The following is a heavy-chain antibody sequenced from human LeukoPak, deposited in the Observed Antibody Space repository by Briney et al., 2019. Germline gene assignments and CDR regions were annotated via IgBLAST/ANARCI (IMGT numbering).Heavy chain of an antibody. V-gene: IGHV1-46*01. CDR3: ARDAASVSYYHLDY. D-gene: IGHD1-26*01. Sequence: ASVKVSCKASGYTFTSYYMHWVRQAPGQGLEWMGIINPSGGSTSYAQKFQGRVTITRDASMSTVYMELSSPRSEDTAVYYCARDAASVSYYHLDYWGQGTLVTVSS. CDR2: INPSGGST. CDR1: GYTFTSYY. J-gene: IGHJ4*02.